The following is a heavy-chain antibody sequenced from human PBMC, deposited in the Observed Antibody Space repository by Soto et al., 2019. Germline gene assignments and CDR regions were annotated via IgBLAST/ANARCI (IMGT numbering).Heavy chain of an antibody. D-gene: IGHD4-17*01. V-gene: IGHV1-2*04. Sequence: QVQLVQSGAEVKKPGASVKVSCKASGYTFTGYYMHWVRQAPGQGLEWMGWINPNSGGTNYAQKFQGWVTMTRDTFISTAYMELSRLRSDDTAVYYCASGNPSDYGDYGRGFDYWGQGTLVTVSS. CDR1: GYTFTGYY. CDR3: ASGNPSDYGDYGRGFDY. CDR2: INPNSGGT. J-gene: IGHJ4*02.